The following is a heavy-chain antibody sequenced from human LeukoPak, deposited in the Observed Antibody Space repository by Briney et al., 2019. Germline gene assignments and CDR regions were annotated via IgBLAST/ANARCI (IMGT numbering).Heavy chain of an antibody. CDR3: AGADILTGKGIFDI. V-gene: IGHV4-34*01. J-gene: IGHJ3*02. CDR1: GGAFRCYY. Sequence: PSETLSLTFAVYGGAFRCYYWSWVRPPPGEGLEWVGEINLTGSTNYNPSLKSRVTISVDTSKNQFSLKLSSVTAADTAVYYCAGADILTGKGIFDIWGQGTMVTVSS. CDR2: INLTGST. D-gene: IGHD3-9*01.